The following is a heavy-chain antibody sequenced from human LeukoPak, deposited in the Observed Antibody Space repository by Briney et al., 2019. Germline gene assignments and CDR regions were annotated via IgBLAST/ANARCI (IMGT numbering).Heavy chain of an antibody. J-gene: IGHJ4*02. D-gene: IGHD5-18*01. CDR3: ARGGGYSYGILDY. Sequence: GASVTVSCKASRYTFTSYDINWVRQATGQGREWMGWMNPNSGNTGYAQKFQGRVSMTKNTSISTAYMELSSLKSEDTAVYYCARGGGYSYGILDYWAQGTPVTVSS. CDR1: RYTFTSYD. CDR2: MNPNSGNT. V-gene: IGHV1-8*01.